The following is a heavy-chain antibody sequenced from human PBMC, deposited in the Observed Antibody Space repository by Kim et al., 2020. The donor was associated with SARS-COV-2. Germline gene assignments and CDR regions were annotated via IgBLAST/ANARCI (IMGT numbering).Heavy chain of an antibody. CDR1: GFTFSSYS. CDR2: ISSSSSYI. D-gene: IGHD5-12*01. J-gene: IGHJ4*02. V-gene: IGHV3-21*01. Sequence: GGSLRLSCAASGFTFSSYSMNWVRQAPGKGLEWVSSISSSSSYIYYADSVKGRFTISRDNAKNSLYLQMNSLRAEDTAVYYCASNPSIRDGYNYYFDYWGQGTLVTVSS. CDR3: ASNPSIRDGYNYYFDY.